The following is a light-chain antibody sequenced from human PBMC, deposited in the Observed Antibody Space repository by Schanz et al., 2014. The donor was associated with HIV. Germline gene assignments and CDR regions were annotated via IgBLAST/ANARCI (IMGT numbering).Light chain of an antibody. CDR3: QQYGSSPL. CDR2: GAS. V-gene: IGKV3-20*01. Sequence: EIVLTQSPGTLSLSPRARATLSCRASQSVTSNYLAWYQQKPGQAPRLLIYGASSRATGIPDRFSGSGSGTDFTLTISRLEPEDFAVYYCQQYGSSPLFGQGTKVEVK. J-gene: IGKJ1*01. CDR1: QSVTSNY.